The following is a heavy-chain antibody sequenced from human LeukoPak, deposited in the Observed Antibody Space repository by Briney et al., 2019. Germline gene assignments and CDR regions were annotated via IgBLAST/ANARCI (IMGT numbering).Heavy chain of an antibody. Sequence: PSETLSLTCTVSGGSISSYYWSWIRQPPGKGLEWIGYIYYSGSTNYNPSLKSRVTISVDTSKNQFSLKLSSVTGADTAVYYCARVGEQLVIDYWGQGTLVTVSS. J-gene: IGHJ4*02. CDR1: GGSISSYY. V-gene: IGHV4-59*01. CDR2: IYYSGST. CDR3: ARVGEQLVIDY. D-gene: IGHD6-6*01.